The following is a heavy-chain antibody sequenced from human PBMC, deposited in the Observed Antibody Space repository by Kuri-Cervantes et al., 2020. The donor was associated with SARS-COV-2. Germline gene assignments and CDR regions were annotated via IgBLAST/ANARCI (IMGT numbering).Heavy chain of an antibody. CDR2: ISYDGSNK. J-gene: IGHJ5*02. V-gene: IGHV3-30-3*01. CDR1: GFTFSSYA. CDR3: TRAGGGSYYGWFDP. D-gene: IGHD1-26*01. Sequence: GGSLRLSCAASGFTFSSYAMHWVRQAPGKGLEWVAVISYDGSNKYYADSVKGRFTISRDNSKNTLYLQMNSLSAEDTAVYYCTRAGGGSYYGWFDPWGQGTLVTVSS.